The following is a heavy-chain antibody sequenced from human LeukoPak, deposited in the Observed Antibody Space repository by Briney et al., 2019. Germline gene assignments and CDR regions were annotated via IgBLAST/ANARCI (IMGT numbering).Heavy chain of an antibody. Sequence: SETLSLTCTVSGGSISSSIYYWGWIRQPPGKGLEWIGSIYYSGSTYYNPSLKSRVTISVDTSKNQFSLKLSSVTAADTAVYYCARQRYYDSSGPSHLDYWGQGTLVTVSS. CDR1: GGSISSSIYY. D-gene: IGHD3-22*01. J-gene: IGHJ4*02. CDR2: IYYSGST. V-gene: IGHV4-39*01. CDR3: ARQRYYDSSGPSHLDY.